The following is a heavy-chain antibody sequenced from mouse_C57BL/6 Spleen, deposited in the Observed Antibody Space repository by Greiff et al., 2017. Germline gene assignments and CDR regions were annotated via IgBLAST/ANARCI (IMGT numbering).Heavy chain of an antibody. CDR1: GYTFTGYW. CDR3: ARVSSCYDFDY. J-gene: IGHJ2*01. V-gene: IGHV1-9*01. D-gene: IGHD3-2*02. Sequence: LPPSGAGRRRRVGSGKRACRATGYTFTGYWLEWVKQRPGHGLEWIGEILPGSGSTNYNEKFKGKATFTADTCSNTAYMQLSSLTTEDSAIRDCARVSSCYDFDYWGGGTTLTVSS. CDR2: ILPGSGST.